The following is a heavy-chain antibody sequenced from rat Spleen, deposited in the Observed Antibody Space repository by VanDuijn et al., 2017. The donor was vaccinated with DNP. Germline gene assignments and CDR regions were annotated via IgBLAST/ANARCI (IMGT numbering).Heavy chain of an antibody. CDR2: ISYEGSST. J-gene: IGHJ4*01. CDR1: GFTFSDYY. V-gene: IGHV5-22*01. CDR3: ARYYGYYYAMDA. Sequence: EVQLVESGGGLVGPGKSLKLSCAASGFTFSDYYMAWVRQAPKKGLEWVASISYEGSSTYYGDSVKGRFTISRDNAKSTLYLQMNSLRSEDTATYYCARYYGYYYAMDAWGQGTSVTVSS. D-gene: IGHD1-6*01.